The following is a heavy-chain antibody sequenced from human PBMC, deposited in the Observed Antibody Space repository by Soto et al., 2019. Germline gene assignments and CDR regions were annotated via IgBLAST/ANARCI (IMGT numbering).Heavy chain of an antibody. V-gene: IGHV1-2*02. CDR3: ARDSNNTSSVCHY. CDR1: GYTFTGHY. CDR2: INPNSGGT. J-gene: IGHJ4*02. Sequence: QVQLVQSGAEVKKPGASVKVSCKASGYTFTGHYVHWVRQAPGQGLEWMGWINPNSGGTNYAQRFQGRVTMTRDTSISTGYMELSRLTSDDPAVYYCARDSNNTSSVCHYWGQGTLVTVSS. D-gene: IGHD6-6*01.